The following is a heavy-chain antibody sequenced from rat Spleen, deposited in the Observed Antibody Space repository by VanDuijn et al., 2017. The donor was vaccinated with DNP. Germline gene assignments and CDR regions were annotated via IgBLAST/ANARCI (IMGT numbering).Heavy chain of an antibody. J-gene: IGHJ2*01. CDR1: GYSITSNY. CDR3: ARWTRYFDY. V-gene: IGHV3-1*01. D-gene: IGHD1-7*01. Sequence: EVQLQESGSGLVKPSQSLSLTCSVTGYSITSNYWGWIRKFPENKLEYIGHISYSGNTNYNPSLKSRIAITRDTSKNHFFLHLNSVTTEDTATYSCARWTRYFDYWGQGVMVTVSS. CDR2: ISYSGNT.